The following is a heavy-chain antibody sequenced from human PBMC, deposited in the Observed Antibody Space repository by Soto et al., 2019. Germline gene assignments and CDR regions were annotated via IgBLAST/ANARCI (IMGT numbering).Heavy chain of an antibody. CDR3: ARNWVAASSYYYYYMDV. V-gene: IGHV1-2*04. J-gene: IGHJ6*03. CDR2: INPNNGGT. D-gene: IGHD6-13*01. CDR1: GYSFTANS. Sequence: ASVKVSCKASGYSFTANSMHWVRQAPGEGLEWMGWINPNNGGTNYARKFQGWVTMTRDTSISTAYMELSSLRSEDTAVYYCARNWVAASSYYYYYMDVWGKGTTVTVSS.